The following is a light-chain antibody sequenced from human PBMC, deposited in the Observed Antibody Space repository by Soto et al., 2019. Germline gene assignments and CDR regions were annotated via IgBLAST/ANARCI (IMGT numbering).Light chain of an antibody. J-gene: IGKJ1*01. CDR2: GAS. V-gene: IGKV3-20*01. CDR1: QSVSSSF. CDR3: PQYGSSPWT. Sequence: EIVLTQSPGTLSLSPGERATLSCRASQSVSSSFLAWYQQKPGQAPRLLIYGASSRATGIPDRFSGSGSGTDFTLTISRLEPEDFAVYYCPQYGSSPWTFGQGTKVEFK.